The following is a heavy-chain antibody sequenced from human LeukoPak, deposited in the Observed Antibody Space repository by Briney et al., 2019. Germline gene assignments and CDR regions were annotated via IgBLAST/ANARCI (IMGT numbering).Heavy chain of an antibody. CDR1: GDSISSSSYY. D-gene: IGHD5-12*01. J-gene: IGHJ4*02. CDR2: IFYNGNIHRANT. Sequence: SETLSLTCAVSGDSISSSSYYWGWVRQPPGKGLEWLATIFYNGNIHRANTYYNPSLESRLTISVDPSKNQFSLKLTSVTAPDTAVFYCARQGGYGMDYWGQGTLVTVSS. V-gene: IGHV4-39*01. CDR3: ARQGGYGMDY.